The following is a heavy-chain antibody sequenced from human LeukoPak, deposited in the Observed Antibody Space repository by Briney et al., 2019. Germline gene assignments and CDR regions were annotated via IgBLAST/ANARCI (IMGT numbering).Heavy chain of an antibody. D-gene: IGHD5-18*01. Sequence: GGSLRLSCAASGFTFSRCWMSWVRQAPGKGLELVANIHQDGSDKYYVYSVKGRFTISRDNAKTSLYLQMNSLRAEDTAVYYCATSPVYSYGHPYYFDYWGQGTLVTVSS. CDR2: IHQDGSDK. CDR3: ATSPVYSYGHPYYFDY. J-gene: IGHJ4*02. CDR1: GFTFSRCW. V-gene: IGHV3-7*01.